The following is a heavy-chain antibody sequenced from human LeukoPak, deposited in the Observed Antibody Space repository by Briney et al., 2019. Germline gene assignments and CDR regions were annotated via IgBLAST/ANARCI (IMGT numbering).Heavy chain of an antibody. J-gene: IGHJ4*02. CDR3: GSGDYFAY. Sequence: PGGSLRLSCAASGFTFSSSAMSWVRQAPGKGLEWVSYISSSGNTIYYADSLKGRFTISRDNAKNSLYLQMNGLRAEDTALYYCGSGDYFAYWGQGTLVTVSS. CDR2: ISSSGNTI. V-gene: IGHV3-48*01. CDR1: GFTFSSSA.